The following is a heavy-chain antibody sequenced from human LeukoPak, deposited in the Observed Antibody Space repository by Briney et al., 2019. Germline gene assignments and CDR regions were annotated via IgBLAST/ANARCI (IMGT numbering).Heavy chain of an antibody. D-gene: IGHD2-2*02. CDR3: AREWYCSSSSCYRDYYYGMDV. V-gene: IGHV3-48*03. CDR2: ISSSGSAI. Sequence: GGSLRLSCGASGFTFRSYEMNWVRQAPGKGLEWVSYISSSGSAIYYADSVKGRFTISRDNAKNSLYLQMNSLRAEDTAVYYCAREWYCSSSSCYRDYYYGMDVWGKGTTVTVSS. CDR1: GFTFRSYE. J-gene: IGHJ6*04.